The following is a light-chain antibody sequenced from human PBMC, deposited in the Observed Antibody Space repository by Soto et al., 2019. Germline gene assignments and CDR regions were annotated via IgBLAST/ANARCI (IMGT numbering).Light chain of an antibody. J-gene: IGKJ1*01. CDR2: GAS. Sequence: ETVLTQSHDTLSVSPGERVTLSCRASEGVGSSLAWYQQKPGQAPRVLIYGASNLQSGVPPRFSGSGSGTDFTLTISSLQPEDFATYFCQQSYSLPMFGQGTKVDIK. CDR3: QQSYSLPM. V-gene: IGKV3-15*01. CDR1: EGVGSS.